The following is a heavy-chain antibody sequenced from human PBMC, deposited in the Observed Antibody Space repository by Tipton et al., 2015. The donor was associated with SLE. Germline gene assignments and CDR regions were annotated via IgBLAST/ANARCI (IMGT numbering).Heavy chain of an antibody. CDR2: IKQDGSDK. V-gene: IGHV3-7*01. J-gene: IGHJ4*02. D-gene: IGHD3-10*01. CDR3: ARDRKAFGEWDY. CDR1: GFTFSSYW. Sequence: VQLVQSGGGLVQPGGSLRLSCAASGFTFSSYWMSWVRQAPGKGLEWVANIKQDGSDKYYVDSVKGRFTISRDNAKNSLSLQMDSLRAEDTAVYYCARDRKAFGEWDYWGQGTLVTVSS.